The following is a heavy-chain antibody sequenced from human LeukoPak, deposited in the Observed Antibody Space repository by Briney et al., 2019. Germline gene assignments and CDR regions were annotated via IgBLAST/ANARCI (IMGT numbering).Heavy chain of an antibody. J-gene: IGHJ4*02. CDR2: IIPIFGTA. D-gene: IGHD1-26*01. CDR3: ARGGAPPIGWFDY. CDR1: GGTFSSYA. Sequence: ASVKVSCKASGGTFSSYAISWGRQAPGQGLEWMGGIIPIFGTANYAQKFQGRVTITTDESTSTAYMELSSLRSEDTAVYYCARGGAPPIGWFDYWGQGTLVTVSS. V-gene: IGHV1-69*05.